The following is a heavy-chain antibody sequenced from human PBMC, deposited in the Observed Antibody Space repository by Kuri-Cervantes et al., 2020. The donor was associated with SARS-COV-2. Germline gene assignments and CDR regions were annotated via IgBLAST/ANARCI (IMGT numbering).Heavy chain of an antibody. CDR1: GFTFDDYA. CDR3: AKDILGTYYYYGMDV. Sequence: SLKISCAASGFTFDDYAMHWVRQAPGKGLEWVSGISWNSGSIGYADSVKGRFTISRDNAKNSLYLQMNSLRAEDTALYYCAKDILGTYYYYGMDVWGQGTTVTVSS. CDR2: ISWNSGSI. V-gene: IGHV3-9*01. J-gene: IGHJ6*02. D-gene: IGHD1-1*01.